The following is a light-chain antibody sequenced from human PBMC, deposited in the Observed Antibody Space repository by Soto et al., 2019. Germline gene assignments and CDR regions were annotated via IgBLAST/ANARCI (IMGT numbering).Light chain of an antibody. J-gene: IGKJ4*01. CDR3: QQANSFTLT. CDR2: AAS. CDR1: QGIRSF. V-gene: IGKV1D-12*01. Sequence: DSEMIQSPSSVSASVGDGVTITCWASQGIRSFLDWYQKKQGKAPKLLIYAASSLQSGVPSRFRGSGYGTDLTITISSMQNEDFETYYCQQANSFTLTFGGGTQVDIK.